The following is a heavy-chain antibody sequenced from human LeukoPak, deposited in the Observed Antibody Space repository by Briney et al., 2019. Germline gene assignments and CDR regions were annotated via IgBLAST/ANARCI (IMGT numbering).Heavy chain of an antibody. D-gene: IGHD4-23*01. CDR3: ARDRYGGAPDV. Sequence: GGSLRLSCAASGFTFSSYSMNWVRQAPGKGLEWVSYISSSSSTIYYADSVKGRFTISRDNAKNSLYLQMNSLRAEDTAVYYCARDRYGGAPDVWGKGTTVTVSS. CDR2: ISSSSSTI. J-gene: IGHJ6*04. CDR1: GFTFSSYS. V-gene: IGHV3-48*01.